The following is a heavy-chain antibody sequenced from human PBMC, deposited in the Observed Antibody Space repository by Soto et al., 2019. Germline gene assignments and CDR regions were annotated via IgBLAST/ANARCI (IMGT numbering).Heavy chain of an antibody. J-gene: IGHJ1*01. CDR1: GYSFTKSW. D-gene: IGHD1-1*01. CDR2: IDPSDSYS. V-gene: IGHV5-10-1*01. CDR3: VRHEYTPVAGTCID. Sequence: PGESLKISCQGSGYSFTKSWISWVRQVPGKGLEWMARIDPSDSYSDYSPSFRGHVTMSVDKSSSTVHLQWTSLEASDTATYYWVRHEYTPVAGTCIDWGQGTMVTVSS.